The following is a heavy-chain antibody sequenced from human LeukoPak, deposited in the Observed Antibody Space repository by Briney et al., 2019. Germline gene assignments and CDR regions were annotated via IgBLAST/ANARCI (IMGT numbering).Heavy chain of an antibody. Sequence: GGSLRLSCVVSGFSCSTYNMIGLRQAPGKGVEWVSSISSQSSYIYQADSVKGRFTISRDNAYNSLYLQMNSLRAEDTAVYYCARDGDGSPYYIDHWGQGTLVTVSS. V-gene: IGHV3-21*01. CDR1: GFSCSTYN. CDR3: ARDGDGSPYYIDH. CDR2: ISSQSSYI. D-gene: IGHD1-26*01. J-gene: IGHJ4*02.